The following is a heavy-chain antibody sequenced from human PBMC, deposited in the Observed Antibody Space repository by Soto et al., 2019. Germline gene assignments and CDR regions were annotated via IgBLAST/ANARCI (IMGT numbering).Heavy chain of an antibody. CDR1: GFTLSNYF. D-gene: IGHD6-13*01. CDR3: AREPPLACYFDY. V-gene: IGHV1-46*01. Sequence: QVHLVQSGADVKTSGASVKVSCKASGFTLSNYFMHWIRQAPGQGLEWMGIINPSAGAVSYAQKFQGRVTMTWDTSTNTVHMDLNSLTSEDTAVYYCAREPPLACYFDYWGQGSLVTVSS. CDR2: INPSAGAV. J-gene: IGHJ4*02.